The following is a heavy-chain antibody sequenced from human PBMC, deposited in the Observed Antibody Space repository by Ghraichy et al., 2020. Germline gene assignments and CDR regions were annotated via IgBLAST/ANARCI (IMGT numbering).Heavy chain of an antibody. CDR3: ARGGKGSGWYTRSSWFDP. CDR2: INHSGST. CDR1: GGSFSGYY. D-gene: IGHD6-19*01. Sequence: SETLSLTCAVYGGSFSGYYWSWIRQPPGKGLEWIGEINHSGSTNYNPSLKSRVTISVDTSKNQFSLKLSSVTAADTAVYYCARGGKGSGWYTRSSWFDPWGQGTLVTVSS. V-gene: IGHV4-34*01. J-gene: IGHJ5*02.